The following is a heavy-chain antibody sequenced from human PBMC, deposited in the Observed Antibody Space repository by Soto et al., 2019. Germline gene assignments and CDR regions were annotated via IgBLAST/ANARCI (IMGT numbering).Heavy chain of an antibody. CDR2: ISSSGSTI. D-gene: IGHD6-13*01. J-gene: IGHJ4*02. Sequence: EVQLVESGGGLVQPGGSLRLSCEASGFTFSSYTINWVRQAPGKGLEWLSSISSSGSTIYYADSVKGRFTISRDNAKNSLYFQMNSLRAEDTAVYYCARGAAAGHFDYWGQGTLVTVSS. CDR1: GFTFSSYT. CDR3: ARGAAAGHFDY. V-gene: IGHV3-48*01.